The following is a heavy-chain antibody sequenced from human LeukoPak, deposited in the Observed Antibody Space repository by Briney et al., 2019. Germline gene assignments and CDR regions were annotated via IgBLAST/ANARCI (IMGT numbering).Heavy chain of an antibody. J-gene: IGHJ4*02. CDR2: VYYSGST. Sequence: SETLSLTCTVSGGSVSSAIYYWSWIRQPPGEGLEWIGYVYYSGSTNYNPSLKSRVTISVDTSKNQFSLKLTSVTAADTAVYYCVRDLDGYKEAIFDYWGQGTLVTVSS. D-gene: IGHD5-24*01. CDR1: GGSVSSAIYY. V-gene: IGHV4-61*01. CDR3: VRDLDGYKEAIFDY.